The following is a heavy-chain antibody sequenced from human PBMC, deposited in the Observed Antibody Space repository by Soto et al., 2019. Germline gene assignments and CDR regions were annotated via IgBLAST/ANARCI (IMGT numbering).Heavy chain of an antibody. D-gene: IGHD1-7*01. CDR2: IYYSGST. CDR1: GGSISSYY. Sequence: SETLSLTCTVSGGSISSYYWSWIRQPPGKGLEWIGYIYYSGSTNYNPSLKSRVTISVDTSKNQFSLKLSSVTAADTAVYYCARGERTNWNYVYWGQGTLVTVS. J-gene: IGHJ4*02. CDR3: ARGERTNWNYVY. V-gene: IGHV4-59*01.